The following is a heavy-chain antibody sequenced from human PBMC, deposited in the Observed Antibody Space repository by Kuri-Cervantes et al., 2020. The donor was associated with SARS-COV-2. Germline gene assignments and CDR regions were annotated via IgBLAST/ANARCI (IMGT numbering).Heavy chain of an antibody. CDR2: MNPDTGNS. CDR3: ARMTPRGVWGDPFDV. Sequence: ASVKVSCKASGYTFSTYDINWVRQASGQGLEWMGWMNPDTGNSGYAQNFRGRVTITRDTSMNTAYMDLGSLTSEDTGVYYCARMTPRGVWGDPFDVWGQGTKVTVSS. CDR1: GYTFSTYD. V-gene: IGHV1-8*03. J-gene: IGHJ3*01. D-gene: IGHD3-16*01.